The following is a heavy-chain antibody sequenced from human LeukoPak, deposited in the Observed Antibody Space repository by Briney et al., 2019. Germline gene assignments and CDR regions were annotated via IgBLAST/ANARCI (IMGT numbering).Heavy chain of an antibody. D-gene: IGHD4-17*01. CDR3: ARGYYGDPGGDY. J-gene: IGHJ4*02. Sequence: IPSETLSFTCTVSGGSISSYYWSWIRQPPGKGLEWIGYIYYSGSTNYNPSLKSRVTISVDTSKNQFSLKLSSVTAADTAVYYCARGYYGDPGGDYWGQGTLVTVSS. CDR1: GGSISSYY. V-gene: IGHV4-59*01. CDR2: IYYSGST.